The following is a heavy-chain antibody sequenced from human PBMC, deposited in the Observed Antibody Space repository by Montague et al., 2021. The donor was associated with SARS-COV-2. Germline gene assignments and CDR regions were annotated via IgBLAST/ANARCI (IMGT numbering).Heavy chain of an antibody. J-gene: IGHJ6*02. CDR2: INWSADKT. D-gene: IGHD3-3*01. Sequence: SLRLSCAASGFKFDDSGMTWVRQAPGKGLEWVCDINWSADKTTYADSVKGRFTISRDNAENSLFLQMNSLRAEDTALYYCARYYGGSFYGLDVWGQGTTVIVSS. CDR1: GFKFDDSG. CDR3: ARYYGGSFYGLDV. V-gene: IGHV3-20*04.